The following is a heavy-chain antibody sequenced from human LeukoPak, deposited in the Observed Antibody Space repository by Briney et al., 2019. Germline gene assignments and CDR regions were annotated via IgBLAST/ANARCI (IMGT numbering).Heavy chain of an antibody. CDR3: ARDYDFPDY. Sequence: GGSLRLSCAASGFTFSDYFMSWIRQAPGKGLEWVSYIGSSSSYIYYADSVKGRFTISRDNAKNSLYLQMNSLRAEDTAVYYCARDYDFPDYWGQGTLVTVSS. CDR2: IGSSSSYI. D-gene: IGHD3/OR15-3a*01. J-gene: IGHJ4*02. V-gene: IGHV3-11*06. CDR1: GFTFSDYF.